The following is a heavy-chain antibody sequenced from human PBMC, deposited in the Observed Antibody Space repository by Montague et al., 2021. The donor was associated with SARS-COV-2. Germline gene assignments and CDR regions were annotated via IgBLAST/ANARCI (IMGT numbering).Heavy chain of an antibody. V-gene: IGHV4-59*08. CDR3: ARQSGRLWGIAVAGAFDY. CDR2: IYYSGST. J-gene: IGHJ4*02. CDR1: GGSISSYY. D-gene: IGHD6-19*01. Sequence: SETLSLTCTLSGGSISSYYWCWIRQPPGKGLEWIGYIYYSGSTNXNPSLKSRVTISVDTSKNQFSLKLSSVTAADTAVYYCARQSGRLWGIAVAGAFDYRGQGTLVTVSS.